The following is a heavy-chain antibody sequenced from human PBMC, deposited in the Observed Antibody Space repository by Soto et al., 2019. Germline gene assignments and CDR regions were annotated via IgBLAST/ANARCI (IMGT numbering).Heavy chain of an antibody. CDR3: SRVDPGETSPFDH. Sequence: SVKVSCKASGGTFSSYAISWVRQAPGQGLEWMGWINPIYGSGKFAQNFQGRVTFTRDTSTSTVYMELSGLRSDDTAVYYCSRVDPGETSPFDHWGQGTLVTVSS. V-gene: IGHV1-69*05. D-gene: IGHD3-10*01. CDR2: INPIYGSG. CDR1: GGTFSSYA. J-gene: IGHJ4*02.